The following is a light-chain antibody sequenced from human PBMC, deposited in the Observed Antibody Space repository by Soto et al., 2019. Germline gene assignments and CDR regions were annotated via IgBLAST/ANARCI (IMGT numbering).Light chain of an antibody. J-gene: IGKJ1*01. CDR2: QSS. CDR3: QQYYSYST. CDR1: QSMNDW. Sequence: DIQMTQSPSTLSASVGDRVTITCRASQSMNDWLTWYQQKPGKAPKLLNYQSSNFQSGGPSRFSGSGSGTEFTITISILQTDDFATYDCQQYYSYSTVGQETKVEVK. V-gene: IGKV1-5*03.